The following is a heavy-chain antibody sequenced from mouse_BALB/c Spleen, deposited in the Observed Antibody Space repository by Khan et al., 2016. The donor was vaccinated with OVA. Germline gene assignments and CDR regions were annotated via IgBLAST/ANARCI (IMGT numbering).Heavy chain of an antibody. J-gene: IGHJ1*01. CDR2: ISSGSTYT. V-gene: IGHV5-6-4*01. CDR3: TRDDNYAHGYFDV. CDR1: GFSFSSYT. Sequence: EVELVESGGGLVNPGGSLKLSCAASGFSFSSYTMSWVRQTPAQRLEWVATISSGSTYTYYPDSVKGRFTISRDNAKNTLYLQMNSLKSEDTAIYYCTRDDNYAHGYFDVWGAGTTVTVAS. D-gene: IGHD1-3*01.